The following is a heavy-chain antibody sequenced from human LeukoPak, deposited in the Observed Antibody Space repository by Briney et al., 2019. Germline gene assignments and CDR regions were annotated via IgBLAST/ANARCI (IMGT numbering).Heavy chain of an antibody. CDR2: ISYDGSNK. Sequence: GRSLRLSCAASGFTFSSYAMHWVRQAPGKGLEGVAVISYDGSNKYYADSVKGRFTISRDNSKNTLYLQMNSLRAEDTAVYYCARESDGFYFDYWGQGTLVTVSS. V-gene: IGHV3-30-3*01. D-gene: IGHD2-21*02. CDR1: GFTFSSYA. J-gene: IGHJ4*02. CDR3: ARESDGFYFDY.